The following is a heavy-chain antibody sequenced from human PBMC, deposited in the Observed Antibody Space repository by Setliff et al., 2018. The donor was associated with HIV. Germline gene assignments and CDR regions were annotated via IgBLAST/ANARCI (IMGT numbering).Heavy chain of an antibody. CDR1: GYSFTSYG. D-gene: IGHD6-13*01. Sequence: ASVKVSCKASGYSFTSYGISWVRQAPGQGLEWMGWISPYNGNTNYALKPQGRITVTTDTSTNTAYMELRTLRSDDTAVYYCARVAYASLSSSWYLLDYYYYLDVWGKGTTVTAP. CDR2: ISPYNGNT. V-gene: IGHV1-18*01. CDR3: ARVAYASLSSSWYLLDYYYYLDV. J-gene: IGHJ6*03.